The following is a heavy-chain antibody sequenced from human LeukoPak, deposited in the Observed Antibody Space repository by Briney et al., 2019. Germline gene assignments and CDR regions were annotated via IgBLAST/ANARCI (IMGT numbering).Heavy chain of an antibody. CDR3: ARVASGYDVFDI. D-gene: IGHD3-3*01. J-gene: IGHJ3*02. CDR1: GGSVSSGSYY. CDR2: IYYSGST. Sequence: PETLSLTCTVSGGSVSSGSYYWSWIRQPPGKGLEWIGYIYYSGSTNYNPSLKSRVTISVDTSKNQFSLKLSSVTAADTAVFYCARVASGYDVFDIWGQGTILSVSS. V-gene: IGHV4-61*01.